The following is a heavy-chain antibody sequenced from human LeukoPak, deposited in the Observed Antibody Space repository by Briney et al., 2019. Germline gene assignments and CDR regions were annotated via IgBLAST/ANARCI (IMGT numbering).Heavy chain of an antibody. J-gene: IGHJ4*02. D-gene: IGHD6-13*01. Sequence: GGSLRLSCAASGFTFSSYSMNWVRQAPGKGLEWVSSISSSSSYIYYADSVKGRFTISRDNSKNTLDLQMNSLRAEDTAVYYCAKGGYSSSWRNYFDYWGQGTLVTVSS. V-gene: IGHV3-21*04. CDR1: GFTFSSYS. CDR3: AKGGYSSSWRNYFDY. CDR2: ISSSSSYI.